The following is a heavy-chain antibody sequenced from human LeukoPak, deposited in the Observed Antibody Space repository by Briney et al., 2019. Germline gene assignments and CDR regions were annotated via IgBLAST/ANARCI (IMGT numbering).Heavy chain of an antibody. J-gene: IGHJ4*02. Sequence: QPGGSLRLSCAASGFTFSSYAMSWIRQAPGKGLEWVSAISGSGGSTYYTDSVKGRFTISRDNSKNTLYLQMNSLRAEDTAVYYCAKAYGSGSRPFPFDYWGQGTLVTVSS. CDR1: GFTFSSYA. D-gene: IGHD3-10*01. CDR2: ISGSGGST. CDR3: AKAYGSGSRPFPFDY. V-gene: IGHV3-23*01.